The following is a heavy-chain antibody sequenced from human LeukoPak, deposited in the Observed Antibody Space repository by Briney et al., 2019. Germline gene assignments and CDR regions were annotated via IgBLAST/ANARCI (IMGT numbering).Heavy chain of an antibody. CDR3: AGLDTASVFDYFDY. CDR2: ISYDGSSK. Sequence: GGSLRLSCAASGFTFSSYSMHWVRQAPGKGLEWVAVISYDGSSKYYADSVKGRFTISRDNSMNTLYLQVNSLRPEDTAVYYCAGLDTASVFDYFDYWGLGTLVTVSS. D-gene: IGHD5-18*01. J-gene: IGHJ4*02. CDR1: GFTFSSYS. V-gene: IGHV3-30*04.